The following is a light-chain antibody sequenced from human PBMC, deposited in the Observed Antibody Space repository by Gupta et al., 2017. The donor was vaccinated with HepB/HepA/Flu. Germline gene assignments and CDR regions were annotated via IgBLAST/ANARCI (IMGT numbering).Light chain of an antibody. Sequence: QAALTQRASTSGSCGQSISISCTGNSSDIGSYNYVYWYQQHPGKAPKLMIYDVNNRPSGVSNRFSGSKSGNTVSLTISGLQTEDEADYYCNSYTSSSTLVVFGGGTKLTVL. V-gene: IGLV2-14*03. CDR2: DVN. J-gene: IGLJ2*01. CDR3: NSYTSSSTLVV. CDR1: SSDIGSYNY.